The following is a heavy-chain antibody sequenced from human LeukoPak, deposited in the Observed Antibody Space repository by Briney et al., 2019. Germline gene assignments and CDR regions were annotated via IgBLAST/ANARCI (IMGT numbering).Heavy chain of an antibody. V-gene: IGHV3-33*01. J-gene: IGHJ4*02. D-gene: IGHD6-19*01. CDR2: IWYDGSNK. CDR3: ARTIAVAGPYYFDY. CDR1: GFTFSSSG. Sequence: GGSLRLSCAASGFTFSSSGMHWVLQAPGKGLEWVAVIWYDGSNKYYAESVKGRFTISRDNSKNTLFLQMNSLRADDTAVYYCARTIAVAGPYYFDYWGQGTLVTVSS.